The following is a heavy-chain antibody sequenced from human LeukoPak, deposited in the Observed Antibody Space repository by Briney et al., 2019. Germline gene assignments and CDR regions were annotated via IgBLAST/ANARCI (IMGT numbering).Heavy chain of an antibody. Sequence: GGSLRLSCAASGFTFSSYAMHWVRQAPGKGLEWVAVISHDGSNKYYADSVKGRFTISRDNAKNSLYLQMNSLRAEDTAVYYCAKSPSSSDDYWGQGTLVTVSS. CDR2: ISHDGSNK. CDR3: AKSPSSSDDY. CDR1: GFTFSSYA. J-gene: IGHJ4*02. D-gene: IGHD6-6*01. V-gene: IGHV3-30-3*02.